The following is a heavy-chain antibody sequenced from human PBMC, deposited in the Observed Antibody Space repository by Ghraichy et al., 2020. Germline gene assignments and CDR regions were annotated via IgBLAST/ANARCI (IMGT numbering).Heavy chain of an antibody. J-gene: IGHJ5*02. D-gene: IGHD3-10*01. V-gene: IGHV4-30-4*01. Sequence: QTLSLTCTVSGGSISSGDYYWSWIRQPPGKGLEWIGYIYYSGSTYYNPSLKSRVTISVDTSKNQFSLKLSSVTAADTAVYYCARDNYGSGSYYGDWFDPWGQGTLVTVSS. CDR1: GGSISSGDYY. CDR2: IYYSGST. CDR3: ARDNYGSGSYYGDWFDP.